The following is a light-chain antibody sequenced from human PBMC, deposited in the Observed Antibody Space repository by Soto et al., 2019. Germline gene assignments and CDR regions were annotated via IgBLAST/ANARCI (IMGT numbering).Light chain of an antibody. J-gene: IGLJ2*01. CDR1: SSDVGDYNY. CDR3: SSYTSTSTF. V-gene: IGLV2-14*01. Sequence: QSALTQPASVSGSPGQSITISCTVTSSDVGDYNYVSWYQQYPGKAPKLMIYDVSNRPSGVSNRFSGSKSGNTASLTISGLQAEDEADYYCSSYTSTSTFFGGGTKLTVL. CDR2: DVS.